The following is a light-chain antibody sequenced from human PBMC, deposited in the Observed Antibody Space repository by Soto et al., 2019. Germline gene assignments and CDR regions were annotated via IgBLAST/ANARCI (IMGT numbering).Light chain of an antibody. CDR3: SSYTSSSTVV. J-gene: IGLJ2*01. V-gene: IGLV1-40*01. Sequence: QSVLTQPPSVSGAPGQRVTISCTGSSSNIGAGYDVHWYQQLPGTAPKLLIYDSNNRPSGVPDRFSGSKSGNTASLTISGLQAEDEADYYCSSYTSSSTVVFGGGTQLTVL. CDR1: SSNIGAGYD. CDR2: DSN.